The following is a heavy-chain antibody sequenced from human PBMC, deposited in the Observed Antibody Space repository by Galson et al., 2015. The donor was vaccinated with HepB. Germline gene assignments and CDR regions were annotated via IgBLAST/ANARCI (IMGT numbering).Heavy chain of an antibody. CDR3: TTDVYYSTYWSWLDP. J-gene: IGHJ5*02. CDR1: GFPLNNAW. V-gene: IGHV3-15*01. CDR2: IKSKTDGETT. Sequence: SLRLSCAASGFPLNNAWMTWVRQAPGMGLEWVGRIKSKTDGETTDYAAPVKGRFTISRDDSKNRLYLQMNSLKTEDTAVYYCTTDVYYSTYWSWLDPWGQGTPVTVSS. D-gene: IGHD2-8*02.